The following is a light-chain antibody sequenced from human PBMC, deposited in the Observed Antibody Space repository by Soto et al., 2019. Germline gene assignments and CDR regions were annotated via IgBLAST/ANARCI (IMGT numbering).Light chain of an antibody. CDR1: SSNIGAGYD. J-gene: IGLJ1*01. CDR3: HSYDSSGRAFYD. Sequence: QSVLAQPPSVSGAPGQRASISCTGSSSNIGAGYDVHWYHHLPGTAPKLLIYANNNRPSGVPDRFSGSKSGTSASLAITGLQAEDESDYYCHSYDSSGRAFYDFGNGTKVTV. CDR2: ANN. V-gene: IGLV1-40*01.